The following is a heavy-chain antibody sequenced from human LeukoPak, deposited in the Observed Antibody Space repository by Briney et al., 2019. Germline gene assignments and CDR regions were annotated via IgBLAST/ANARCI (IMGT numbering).Heavy chain of an antibody. CDR3: AREIRYSSSWYEISYYMDV. CDR2: IYSGGST. CDR1: GFTVSSNY. D-gene: IGHD6-13*01. V-gene: IGHV3-53*01. J-gene: IGHJ6*03. Sequence: GGSLRLSCAASGFTVSSNYMGWVRQAPGKGLEWVSVIYSGGSTYYADSVKGRFTISRDNSKNTLYLQMNSLRAEDTAVYYCAREIRYSSSWYEISYYMDVWGKGTTVTVSS.